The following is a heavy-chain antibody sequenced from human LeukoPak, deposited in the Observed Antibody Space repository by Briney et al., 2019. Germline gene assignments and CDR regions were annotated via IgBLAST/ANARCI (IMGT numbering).Heavy chain of an antibody. CDR2: ISYDGSNK. D-gene: IGHD1-7*01. Sequence: GGSLRLSCAASGFTFSSYGMHWVRQAPGKGLEWVAVISYDGSNKYYADSVKGRFTISRDNSKNTLYLQMNSLRSEDTAVYYCAREDGTTEGYYYYMDVWGKGTTVTVSS. CDR1: GFTFSSYG. CDR3: AREDGTTEGYYYYMDV. J-gene: IGHJ6*03. V-gene: IGHV3-30*03.